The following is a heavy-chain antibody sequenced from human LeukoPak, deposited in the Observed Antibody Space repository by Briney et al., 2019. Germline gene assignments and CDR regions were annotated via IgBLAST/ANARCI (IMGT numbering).Heavy chain of an antibody. CDR3: ARGYHDY. Sequence: GGSLRLSCAASGFTFSSYGMHWVRQAPGKGLEWVAFIRYDGSNKYYADSVKGRFTISRDNAKNSPYLQMNSLRAEDTAVYYCARGYHDYWGQRTLVTVSS. J-gene: IGHJ4*02. CDR2: IRYDGSNK. V-gene: IGHV3-30*02. CDR1: GFTFSSYG. D-gene: IGHD3-16*02.